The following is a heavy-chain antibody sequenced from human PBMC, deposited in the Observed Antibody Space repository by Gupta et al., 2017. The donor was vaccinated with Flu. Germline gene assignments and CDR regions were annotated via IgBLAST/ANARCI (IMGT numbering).Heavy chain of an antibody. J-gene: IGHJ6*02. D-gene: IGHD4-17*01. CDR3: ASLRWGGYHYYGMDV. Sequence: QAPGKGLEWVSSISSRSSTIYYADSVKGRSTISRDNAKNSLYLQMNSLRAEDTAVYYCASLRWGGYHYYGMDVWGQGTTVTVSS. V-gene: IGHV3-48*01. CDR2: ISSRSSTI.